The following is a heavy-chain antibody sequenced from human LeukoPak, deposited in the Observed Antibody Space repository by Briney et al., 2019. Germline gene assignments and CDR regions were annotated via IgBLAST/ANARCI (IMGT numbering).Heavy chain of an antibody. CDR1: GFTFSGYW. D-gene: IGHD4-23*01. J-gene: IGHJ4*02. CDR3: ARRGGHGGSFDY. CDR2: INIDGSST. Sequence: GALSLSCAASGFTFSGYWMHWVRQAPGKGLVWVSRINIDGSSTSYADSVKGRFTISRDNAKNTLYLQMNSLRAEDTAVYYCARRGGHGGSFDYWGQGTLVTVSS. V-gene: IGHV3-74*01.